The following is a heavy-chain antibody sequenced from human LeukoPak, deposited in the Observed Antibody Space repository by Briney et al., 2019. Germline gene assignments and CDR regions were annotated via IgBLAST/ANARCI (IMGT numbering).Heavy chain of an antibody. CDR3: ARGPEVDIVATILGVWFDP. CDR2: MNPNSGST. V-gene: IGHV1-8*01. Sequence: ASVKVSCKASGYTFTSYDINWVRQATGQGLEWMGWMNPNSGSTGYAQKFQGRVTMTRNTSISTAYMELSSLRSEDTAVYYCARGPEVDIVATILGVWFDPWGQGTLVTVSS. CDR1: GYTFTSYD. J-gene: IGHJ5*02. D-gene: IGHD5-12*01.